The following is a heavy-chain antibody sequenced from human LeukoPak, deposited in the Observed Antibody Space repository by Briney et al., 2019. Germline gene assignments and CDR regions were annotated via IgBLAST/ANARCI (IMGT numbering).Heavy chain of an antibody. D-gene: IGHD2-8*01. CDR2: INPNSGGT. V-gene: IGHV1-2*06. CDR3: ARVHCTNGVCYLFDY. Sequence: PGASVKVSRKASGYTFTGYYMHWVRQAPGQGLEWMGRINPNSGGTNYAQKFQGRVTMTRDTSISTAYMELSRLRSDDTAVYYCARVHCTNGVCYLFDYWGQGTLVTVSS. J-gene: IGHJ4*02. CDR1: GYTFTGYY.